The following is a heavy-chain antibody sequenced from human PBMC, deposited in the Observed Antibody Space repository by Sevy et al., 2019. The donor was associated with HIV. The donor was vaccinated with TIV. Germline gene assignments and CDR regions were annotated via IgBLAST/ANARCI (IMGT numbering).Heavy chain of an antibody. CDR1: GYPFTNFD. V-gene: IGHV1-8*01. J-gene: IGHJ6*03. CDR3: ARGGHPYYYYYMDV. CDR2: MNPHSGKV. Sequence: ASVKVSCKASGYPFTNFDIYWVRQADGQGLEWMGWMNPHSGKVGYAQQFQGRVTMTRDTSISTVFMELRSLRSADTAIYYCARGGHPYYYYYMDVWGKGTTVTVSS.